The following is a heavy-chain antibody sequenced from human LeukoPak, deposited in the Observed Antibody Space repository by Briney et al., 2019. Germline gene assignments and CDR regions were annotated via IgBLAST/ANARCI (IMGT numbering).Heavy chain of an antibody. J-gene: IGHJ4*02. Sequence: SGTLSLTCAVSGGSISSSNWWSWVRQPPGKGLEWIGEIYHSGSTNYNPSLKSRVTISVDTSKNQFSLKLSSVTAADTAVYYCARYKRWLQSLFDYWGQGTLVTVSS. CDR3: ARYKRWLQSLFDY. V-gene: IGHV4-4*02. D-gene: IGHD5-24*01. CDR1: GGSISSSNW. CDR2: IYHSGST.